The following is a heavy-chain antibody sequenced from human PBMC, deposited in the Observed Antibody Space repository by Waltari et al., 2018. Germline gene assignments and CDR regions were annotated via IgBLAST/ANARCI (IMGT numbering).Heavy chain of an antibody. J-gene: IGHJ5*02. CDR2: IIPIFGTA. CDR3: AGQQLAGNWFDP. CDR1: GGTFSSYA. V-gene: IGHV1-69*08. D-gene: IGHD6-13*01. Sequence: QVQLVQSGAEVTKPRSSVKVSCKASGGTFSSYAISWVRQAPGQGLEWMGRIIPIFGTANYAQKYQGRVTITADKSTSTAYMELSSLRSEDTAVYYCAGQQLAGNWFDPWGQGTLVTVSS.